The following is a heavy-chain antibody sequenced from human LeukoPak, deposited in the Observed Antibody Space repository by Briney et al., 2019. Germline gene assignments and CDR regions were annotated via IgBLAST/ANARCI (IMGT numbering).Heavy chain of an antibody. J-gene: IGHJ4*02. CDR2: IAHDGSNK. V-gene: IGHV3-30*04. Sequence: GGSLRLSCAASGFTFNTYAMHWVRQAPGKGLEGVAIIAHDGSNKYYADSVKGRFTSSRDDSKNMMYLQMNSLRAEDTAVYYCARGGGITIFGVITHWGQGTLVTVSS. CDR3: ARGGGITIFGVITH. D-gene: IGHD3-3*01. CDR1: GFTFNTYA.